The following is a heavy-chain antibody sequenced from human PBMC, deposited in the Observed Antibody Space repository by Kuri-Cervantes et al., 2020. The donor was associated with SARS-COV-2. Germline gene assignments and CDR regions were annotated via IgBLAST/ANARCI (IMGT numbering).Heavy chain of an antibody. CDR1: GYTFTSYY. CDR2: INPNSGGT. J-gene: IGHJ3*02. V-gene: IGHV1-2*02. D-gene: IGHD1-26*01. Sequence: ASVKVSCKASGYTFTSYYMHWVRQAPGQGLEWMGWINPNSGGTNYAQKFQGRVTMTRDTSISTAYMELSRLRSDDTAVYYCARGLDGSYYYDAFDIWGQGTRVTVSS. CDR3: ARGLDGSYYYDAFDI.